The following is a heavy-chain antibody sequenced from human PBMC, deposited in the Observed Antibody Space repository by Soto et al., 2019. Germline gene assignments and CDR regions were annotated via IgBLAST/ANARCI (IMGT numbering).Heavy chain of an antibody. J-gene: IGHJ4*01. Sequence: SETLSLTCAVSGGSISSSNFYWGWFRPPPGKGLVWIGSIRYGGSTYYSPSLESRVTISVDTSKNQFSLNVSSVTAADTAVYYCAKDASCYSCGAWGQGTLVT. CDR3: AKDASCYSCGA. D-gene: IGHD2-15*01. V-gene: IGHV4-39*01. CDR1: GGSISSSNFY. CDR2: IRYGGST.